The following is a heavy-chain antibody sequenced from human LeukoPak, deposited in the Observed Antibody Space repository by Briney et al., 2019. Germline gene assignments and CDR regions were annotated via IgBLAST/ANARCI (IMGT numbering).Heavy chain of an antibody. CDR3: AREPPSSPDY. CDR1: GYSISSGYH. CDR2: IYHSGST. V-gene: IGHV4-38-2*02. D-gene: IGHD6-6*01. Sequence: SETLSLTCTVSGYSISSGYHWGWIRQPPGKGLEWIGSIYHSGSTYYNPSLKSRVTISVDTSKNQFSLKLSSVTAADTAVYYCAREPPSSPDYWGQGTLVTVSS. J-gene: IGHJ4*02.